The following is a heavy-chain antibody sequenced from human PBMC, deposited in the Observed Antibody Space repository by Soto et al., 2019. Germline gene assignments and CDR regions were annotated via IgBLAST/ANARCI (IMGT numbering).Heavy chain of an antibody. V-gene: IGHV4-59*01. CDR1: GGSISGYY. CDR2: IYYSGST. J-gene: IGHJ4*02. D-gene: IGHD6-19*01. Sequence: SETLSLTCTVSGGSISGYYWSWIRQPPGKGLEWIGYIYYSGSTNYNPSLKSRVTISVDTSKNQFSLKLSSVTAADTAVYYCARDTSSGWPDYWGQGTLVTVSS. CDR3: ARDTSSGWPDY.